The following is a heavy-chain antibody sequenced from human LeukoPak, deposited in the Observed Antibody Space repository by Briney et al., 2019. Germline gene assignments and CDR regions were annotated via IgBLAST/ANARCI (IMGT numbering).Heavy chain of an antibody. CDR1: GFTFSSYG. D-gene: IGHD5-18*01. CDR3: ARDRRVLGTAMVIDY. Sequence: GGSLRLSCAASGFTFSSYGMHWVRQAPGKGLEWVAVIWYDGSNKYYADSVKGRFTISRDNSKNTLYLQMNSLRAEDTAVYYCARDRRVLGTAMVIDYWGQGTLVTVSS. V-gene: IGHV3-33*01. CDR2: IWYDGSNK. J-gene: IGHJ4*02.